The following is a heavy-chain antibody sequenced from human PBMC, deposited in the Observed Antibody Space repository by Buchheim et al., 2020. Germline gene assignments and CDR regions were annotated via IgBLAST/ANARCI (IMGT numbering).Heavy chain of an antibody. D-gene: IGHD3-22*01. J-gene: IGHJ4*02. Sequence: QVQLVQSGAEVKKPGASVKVSCKASGYTFTSYYMHWVRQAPGQGLEWMGIINPSGGSTSYAQKFQGRVNMTRDTSTSTVYMELSSLRSEDTAVYYCARNVGGDYYDSSGYQVWGQGTL. CDR1: GYTFTSYY. V-gene: IGHV1-46*01. CDR3: ARNVGGDYYDSSGYQV. CDR2: INPSGGST.